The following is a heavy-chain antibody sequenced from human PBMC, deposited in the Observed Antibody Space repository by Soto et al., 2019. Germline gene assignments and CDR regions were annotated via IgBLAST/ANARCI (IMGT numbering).Heavy chain of an antibody. CDR1: GYTFTSYG. D-gene: IGHD5-18*01. Sequence: ASVKVSCKASGYTFTSYGISWVRQAPGQGLEWMGWINAYNGNTNYAQKFQGRVTMTTDTSTSTAYMELRSLRSDDTAMYYCARDVGYGLIDYWGQGTLVTVSS. V-gene: IGHV1-18*01. CDR3: ARDVGYGLIDY. CDR2: INAYNGNT. J-gene: IGHJ4*02.